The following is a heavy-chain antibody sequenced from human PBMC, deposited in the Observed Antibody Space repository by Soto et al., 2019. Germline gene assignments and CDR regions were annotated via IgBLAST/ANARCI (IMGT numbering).Heavy chain of an antibody. CDR3: ARSSVRGWSY. J-gene: IGHJ4*02. V-gene: IGHV4-34*01. CDR1: GGSFSGYY. Sequence: KCSETLSLTCAVYGGSFSGYYWTWIRQPPGKGLEWIGEITHSGSTNYNPSLKSRVTISVDTSKNQFSLNLNSVTAADTAVYYCARSSVRGWSYWGQGTLVTVS. D-gene: IGHD3-10*02. CDR2: ITHSGST.